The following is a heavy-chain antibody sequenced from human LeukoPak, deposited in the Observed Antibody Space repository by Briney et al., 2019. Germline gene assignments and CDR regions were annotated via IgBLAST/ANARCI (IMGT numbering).Heavy chain of an antibody. CDR3: ARSPYGGPTSFDY. D-gene: IGHD4-23*01. Sequence: SGPLYLPCAVYGGSFSGYYWSGIRQPPGKGLEGIGEINHSGSTNYNPSLKSRVTISVDTSKNQFSLKLSSVTAADTAVYYCARSPYGGPTSFDYWGQGTLVTVSS. CDR1: GGSFSGYY. J-gene: IGHJ4*02. V-gene: IGHV4-34*01. CDR2: INHSGST.